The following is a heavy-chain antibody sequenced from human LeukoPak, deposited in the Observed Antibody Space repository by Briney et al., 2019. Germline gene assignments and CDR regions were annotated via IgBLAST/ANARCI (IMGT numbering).Heavy chain of an antibody. D-gene: IGHD2-2*01. CDR1: GGSISSYY. CDR2: IYTSGST. J-gene: IGHJ6*03. CDR3: ARLKCSSTSCFYYYYMDV. V-gene: IGHV4-4*07. Sequence: SETLSLTCTVSGGSISSYYWSWIRQPAGKGLEWIGRIYTSGSTNYNPSLKSRVTILVDTSKNQFSLKLNSVTAADTAVYYCARLKCSSTSCFYYYYMDVWGKGTTVTISS.